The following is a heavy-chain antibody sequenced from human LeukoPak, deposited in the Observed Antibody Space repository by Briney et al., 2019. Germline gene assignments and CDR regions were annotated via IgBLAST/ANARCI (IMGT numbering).Heavy chain of an antibody. Sequence: SVKVSCKASGGTFTSYAISWVRQAPGQGIEWMGRIIPILGISNYAQEFQGRVTITADKSTSTAYMELSSLRSEDTAVYYCARVGICGSTYYFDCWGQGTLVTVSS. CDR2: IIPILGIS. J-gene: IGHJ4*02. D-gene: IGHD1-7*01. CDR1: GGTFTSYA. CDR3: ARVGICGSTYYFDC. V-gene: IGHV1-69*04.